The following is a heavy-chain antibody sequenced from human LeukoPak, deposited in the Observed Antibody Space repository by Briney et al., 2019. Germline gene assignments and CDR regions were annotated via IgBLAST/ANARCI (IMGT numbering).Heavy chain of an antibody. CDR3: ARPRANWGSGYGMDV. J-gene: IGHJ6*02. CDR2: ISNSSSYI. V-gene: IGHV3-21*01. CDR1: GFTFSSNS. Sequence: GGSLRLSCAASGFTFSSNSMNWVRQAQGKELKWFSSISNSSSYIYYADSVKGRFTISRDNAKNSLYLQMNSLRVEDTAVYYCARPRANWGSGYGMDVWGQGTTVTVSS. D-gene: IGHD7-27*01.